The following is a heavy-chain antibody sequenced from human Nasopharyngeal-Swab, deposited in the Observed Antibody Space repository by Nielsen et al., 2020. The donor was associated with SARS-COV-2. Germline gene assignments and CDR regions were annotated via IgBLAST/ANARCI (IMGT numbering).Heavy chain of an antibody. J-gene: IGHJ4*02. CDR1: GFISRDSA. Sequence: GRSLTLSCAASGFISRDSAMHWVRQAPGKGLVWVAVIWYDGSEKYYVDSVKGRFTISRDNSKNTLYLQMNSLRAEDTAVYYCARDPPFSGWTLESWGQGTLVTVSS. CDR2: IWYDGSEK. V-gene: IGHV3-33*01. CDR3: ARDPPFSGWTLES. D-gene: IGHD6-25*01.